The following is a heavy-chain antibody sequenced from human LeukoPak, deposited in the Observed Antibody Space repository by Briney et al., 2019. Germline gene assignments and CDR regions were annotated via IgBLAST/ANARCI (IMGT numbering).Heavy chain of an antibody. J-gene: IGHJ5*02. Sequence: PGGSLRLSCAASGFIFSNYAMSWVRQAPGKGLEWVAVISYDGSNKYYADSVKGRFTIPRDNSKNTLYLQMNSLRAEDTAVYYCAKDNRNDFEQNWFDPWGQGTLVTVSS. V-gene: IGHV3-30*18. CDR3: AKDNRNDFEQNWFDP. CDR2: ISYDGSNK. CDR1: GFIFSNYA. D-gene: IGHD3-3*01.